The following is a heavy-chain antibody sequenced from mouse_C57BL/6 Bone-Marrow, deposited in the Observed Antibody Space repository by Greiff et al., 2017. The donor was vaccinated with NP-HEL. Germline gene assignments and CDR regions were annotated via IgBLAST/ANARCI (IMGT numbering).Heavy chain of an antibody. CDR2: ISGGGGNT. Sequence: EVKVVESGGGLVKPGGSLKLSCAASGFTFSSYTMSWVRQTPEKRLEWVATISGGGGNTYYPDSVKGRFTISRDNAKNTLYLQMSSLRSEDTALYYRGYYYGSRFAYWGQGTLVTVSA. J-gene: IGHJ3*01. D-gene: IGHD1-1*01. CDR3: GYYYGSRFAY. CDR1: GFTFSSYT. V-gene: IGHV5-9*01.